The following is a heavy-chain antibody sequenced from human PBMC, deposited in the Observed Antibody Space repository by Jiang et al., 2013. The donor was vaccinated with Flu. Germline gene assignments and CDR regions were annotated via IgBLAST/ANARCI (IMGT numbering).Heavy chain of an antibody. CDR2: IDWDDDK. D-gene: IGHD3-22*01. J-gene: IGHJ4*02. V-gene: IGHV2-70*01. Sequence: LVKPTQTLTLTCTFSGFSLSTSGMCVSWIRQPPGKALEWLALIDWDDDKYYSTSLKTRLTISKDTSKNQVVLTMTNMDPVDTATYYCARSPDYYDSSGYYDYFDYWGQGTLVTVSS. CDR3: ARSPDYYDSSGYYDYFDY. CDR1: GFSLSTSGMC.